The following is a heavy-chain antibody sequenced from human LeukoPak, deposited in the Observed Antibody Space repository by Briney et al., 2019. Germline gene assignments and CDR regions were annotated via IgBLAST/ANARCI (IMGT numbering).Heavy chain of an antibody. D-gene: IGHD6-19*01. V-gene: IGHV1-46*01. Sequence: ASVKVSCKAYGYTFTSYYMHWVRQAPGQGLEWMGIINPSGGSTSYAQKFQGRVTMTRDTSTSTVYMELSSLRSEDTAVYYCARATKAGDVTWEAGTLYFQHWGQGTLVTVSS. CDR3: ARATKAGDVTWEAGTLYFQH. CDR1: GYTFTSYY. CDR2: INPSGGST. J-gene: IGHJ1*01.